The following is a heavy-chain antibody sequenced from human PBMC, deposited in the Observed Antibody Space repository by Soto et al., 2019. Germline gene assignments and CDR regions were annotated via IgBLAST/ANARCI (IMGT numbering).Heavy chain of an antibody. CDR2: IYHSGST. CDR3: TRSTGYYYYFDY. V-gene: IGHV4-59*08. Sequence: SETLSLTCTVSGGSISTYYWNWIRQPPGKGLEWIGHIYHSGSTNYNPSLKSRVTISVDTSKNLFSLKLISVTAADTAVYYCTRSTGYYYYFDYWGQGALVTVSS. CDR1: GGSISTYY. J-gene: IGHJ4*02. D-gene: IGHD3-22*01.